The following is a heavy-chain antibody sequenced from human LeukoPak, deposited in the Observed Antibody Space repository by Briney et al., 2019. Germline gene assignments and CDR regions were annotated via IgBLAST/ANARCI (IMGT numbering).Heavy chain of an antibody. CDR2: MNPNSGNT. CDR1: GYTFTSYD. CDR3: ARVYSSSWYPLADY. Sequence: ASVKVSCKASGYTFTSYDINWVRQATGQGLEWMGWMNPNSGNTGYAQKFQGRVTMTRNTSISTAYMELRSLRSDDTAVYYCARVYSSSWYPLADYWGQGTLVTVSS. D-gene: IGHD6-13*01. J-gene: IGHJ4*02. V-gene: IGHV1-8*01.